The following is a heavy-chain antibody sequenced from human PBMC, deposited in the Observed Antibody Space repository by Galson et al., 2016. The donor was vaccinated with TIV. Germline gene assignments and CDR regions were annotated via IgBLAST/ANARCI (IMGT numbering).Heavy chain of an antibody. CDR3: ARGEYYYGSGKGFDP. V-gene: IGHV1-69*15. J-gene: IGHJ5*02. CDR1: GAIFSSYA. Sequence: VKVSCKASGAIFSSYAINWVRQAPGQGLEWMGRIIPLFGTANLAQKFQGRVTITADESTSTTYMELSSLRFEDTAVYYCARGEYYYGSGKGFDPWGQGTLVTVSS. D-gene: IGHD3-10*01. CDR2: IIPLFGTA.